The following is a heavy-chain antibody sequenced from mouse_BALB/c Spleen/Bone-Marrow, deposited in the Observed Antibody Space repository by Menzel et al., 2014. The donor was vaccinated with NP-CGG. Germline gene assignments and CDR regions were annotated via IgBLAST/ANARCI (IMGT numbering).Heavy chain of an antibody. CDR3: TRRSLLSDYYALDY. D-gene: IGHD6-1*01. V-gene: IGHV1S81*02. Sequence: QVQLQQSGAELMKPGASVKLSCKASGYTFTSFYMYWVKQRPGQGLEWIGDINPSNGGTNFNEKFRRKATLTVDTSSSTAYMEFSSLTSEDSAVYYCTRRSLLSDYYALDYWGQGTSVTVSS. CDR1: GYTFTSFY. J-gene: IGHJ4*01. CDR2: INPSNGGT.